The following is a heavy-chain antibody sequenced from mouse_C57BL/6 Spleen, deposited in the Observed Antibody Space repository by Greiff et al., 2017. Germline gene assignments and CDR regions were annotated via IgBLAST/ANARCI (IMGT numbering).Heavy chain of an antibody. CDR1: GFSLTSYA. CDR2: IWTGGGT. V-gene: IGHV2-9-1*01. J-gene: IGHJ4*01. Sequence: QVQLQQSGPGLVAPSQSLSITCTVSGFSLTSYAISWVRQPPGKGLEWLGVIWTGGGTNYNSALKSRLSISKDNSKSQVFLKMNSLQTDDTARYYCARNSYGSSGAMDYWGQGTSVTVSS. CDR3: ARNSYGSSGAMDY. D-gene: IGHD1-1*01.